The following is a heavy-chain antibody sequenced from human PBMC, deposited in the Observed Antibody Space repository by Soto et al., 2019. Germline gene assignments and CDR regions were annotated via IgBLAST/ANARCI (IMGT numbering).Heavy chain of an antibody. CDR1: GYTFPNYG. CDR2: ISAFNGKT. V-gene: IGHV1-18*01. CDR3: ARGQGDNGYDLQIDH. D-gene: IGHD5-12*01. J-gene: IGHJ4*02. Sequence: ASVKVSCKASGYTFPNYGINWVRQAPGQGLEWMGWISAFNGKTIYAQRFQGKFTMTTDASATIAYMALRSLESDDTAVYYCARGQGDNGYDLQIDHWGQGTLVTVSS.